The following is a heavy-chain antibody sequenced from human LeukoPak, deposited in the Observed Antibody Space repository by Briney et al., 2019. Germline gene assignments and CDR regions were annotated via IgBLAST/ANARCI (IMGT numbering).Heavy chain of an antibody. Sequence: SESLSLTCRLSGSYISSSSYYWGWIRQPRVKGLGRIGSIYYSVSTYYTPSLKSRVTISVDTSTNPFSLKLSSVTAADTAVYYCARHGGTYIVVVAWFDPWGQGTLATVTS. V-gene: IGHV4-39*01. CDR2: IYYSVST. CDR3: ARHGGTYIVVVAWFDP. J-gene: IGHJ5*02. CDR1: GSYISSSSYY. D-gene: IGHD2-15*01.